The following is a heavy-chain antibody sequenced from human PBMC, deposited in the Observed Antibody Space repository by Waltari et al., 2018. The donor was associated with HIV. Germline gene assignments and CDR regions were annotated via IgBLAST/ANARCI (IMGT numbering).Heavy chain of an antibody. CDR2: ITDTGAT. Sequence: RVAESGGGSVQPGGSLRLSCAASGFAVSTNYLGWVRQAPGKGLEWVSLITDTGATYCADSVKDRFTISRDTSRDTVHLQMINLRAEDTAVYFCVREFNPRTTTSYYFDYWGQGTLVTVSS. J-gene: IGHJ4*02. V-gene: IGHV3-66*01. CDR3: VREFNPRTTTSYYFDY. D-gene: IGHD4-17*01. CDR1: GFAVSTNY.